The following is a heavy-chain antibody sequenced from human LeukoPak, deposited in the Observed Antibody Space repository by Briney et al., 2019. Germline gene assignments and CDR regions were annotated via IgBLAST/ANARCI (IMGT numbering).Heavy chain of an antibody. D-gene: IGHD6-13*01. CDR1: GGTTDDYG. V-gene: IGHV3-20*04. Sequence: RPGGSLRLSCVASGGTTDDYGMSWVRQAPGKGLEWVSGINWDGTNTYYAESVKGRFTISRDRAEKSLYLQMNSLSEDDTAFYYCVKDLSSNWYSFDYWGQGTLVTVSS. CDR2: INWDGTNT. J-gene: IGHJ4*02. CDR3: VKDLSSNWYSFDY.